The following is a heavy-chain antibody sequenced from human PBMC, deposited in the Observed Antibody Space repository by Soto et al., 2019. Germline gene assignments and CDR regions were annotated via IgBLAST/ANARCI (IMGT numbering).Heavy chain of an antibody. CDR2: IIPILGIA. V-gene: IGHV1-69*02. D-gene: IGHD2-15*01. CDR3: ARVLGRVADY. Sequence: QVQLVQSGAEVKKPGSSVKVSCKASGGTFSSYTISWVRQAPGQGLEWMGRIIPILGIANYAQKFQGRVKIXXDKSTSTAYMELSSLRSEDTAVYYCARVLGRVADYWGQGTLVTVSS. CDR1: GGTFSSYT. J-gene: IGHJ4*02.